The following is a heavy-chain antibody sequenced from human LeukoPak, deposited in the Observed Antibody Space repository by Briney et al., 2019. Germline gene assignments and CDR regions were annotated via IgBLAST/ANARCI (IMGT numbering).Heavy chain of an antibody. D-gene: IGHD3-10*01. CDR1: GYTFTGDY. V-gene: IGHV1-2*06. CDR3: ARASITYYYGSVSYYNVYPDF. Sequence: GSVKVSCKASGYTFTGDYMHWGRQGPGEGVEGMGRINTKSGGTNYAQKFKGRVTMTRDSSNSTAYMEMSRLRSGDTAVYYSARASITYYYGSVSYYNVYPDFWGQGTLVTVSS. CDR2: INTKSGGT. J-gene: IGHJ4*02.